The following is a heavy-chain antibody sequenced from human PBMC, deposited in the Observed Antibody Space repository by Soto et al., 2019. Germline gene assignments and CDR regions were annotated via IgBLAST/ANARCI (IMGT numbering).Heavy chain of an antibody. CDR1: GYSITSYW. Sequence: GESLQISCKGSGYSITSYWVRWVRQMPGKGLEWMGRIDPSDSYTNYSPSFQGHVTISADKSISTAYLQWSSLKASDTAMYYCARRIAARNYYYYYGMDVWGQGTTVTGSS. J-gene: IGHJ6*02. CDR2: IDPSDSYT. V-gene: IGHV5-10-1*01. CDR3: ARRIAARNYYYYYGMDV. D-gene: IGHD6-6*01.